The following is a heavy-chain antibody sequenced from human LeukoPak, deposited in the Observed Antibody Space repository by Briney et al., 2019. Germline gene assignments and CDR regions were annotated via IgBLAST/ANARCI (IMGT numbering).Heavy chain of an antibody. CDR3: ARAGWNDWELNY. Sequence: PSETLSLTCTVSGGSISGYYWTWIRQPPGKGLEWIGYVSYSGNTNYNPSLKSRVTISVHTSKKQLSLRLSSVTAADTAVYYCARAGWNDWELNYWGQGTLVTVSS. D-gene: IGHD1-1*01. CDR1: GGSISGYY. CDR2: VSYSGNT. J-gene: IGHJ4*02. V-gene: IGHV4-59*01.